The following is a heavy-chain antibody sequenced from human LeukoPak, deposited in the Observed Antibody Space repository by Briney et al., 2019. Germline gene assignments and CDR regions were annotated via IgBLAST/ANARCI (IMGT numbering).Heavy chain of an antibody. Sequence: PGGSQRLSCAASGFTVSSNYLSWVRQAPGKGLEWVSVIYSGGSTYYAASVKGRFTISRDNSKNTLYLQMNIVRAEDTSVYYCAREHAGIAAAGYSCYYGSDVWGQGTTVTVSS. D-gene: IGHD6-13*01. V-gene: IGHV3-66*01. CDR1: GFTVSSNY. CDR2: IYSGGST. CDR3: AREHAGIAAAGYSCYYGSDV. J-gene: IGHJ6*02.